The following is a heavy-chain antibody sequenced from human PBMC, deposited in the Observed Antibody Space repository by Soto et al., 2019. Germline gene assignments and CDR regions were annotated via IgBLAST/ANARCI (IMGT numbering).Heavy chain of an antibody. CDR3: ARHLSLSASLNIVATPLGGMDV. J-gene: IGHJ6*02. CDR2: IYYSGST. CDR1: GGSISSSSYY. D-gene: IGHD5-12*01. V-gene: IGHV4-39*01. Sequence: SETLSLTCTVSGGSISSSSYYWGWIRQPPGKGLEWIGSIYYSGSTYYNPSLKSRVTISVDTSKNQFSLKLSSVTAADTAVYYCARHLSLSASLNIVATPLGGMDVWGQGTTVTVSS.